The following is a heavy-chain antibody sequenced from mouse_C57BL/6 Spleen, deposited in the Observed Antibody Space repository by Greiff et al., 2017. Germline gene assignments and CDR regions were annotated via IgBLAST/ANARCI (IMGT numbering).Heavy chain of an antibody. Sequence: EVKLQESGPELVKPGASVKISCKASGYSFTDYNMNWVKQSNGKSLEWIGVINTNYGTTSYNQKFKGKATLTVDQSSSTAYMQLNSLTSEDSAVYYCARREHYYGSVYAMDYWGQGTSVTVSS. J-gene: IGHJ4*01. CDR3: ARREHYYGSVYAMDY. D-gene: IGHD1-1*01. CDR1: GYSFTDYN. CDR2: INTNYGTT. V-gene: IGHV1-39*01.